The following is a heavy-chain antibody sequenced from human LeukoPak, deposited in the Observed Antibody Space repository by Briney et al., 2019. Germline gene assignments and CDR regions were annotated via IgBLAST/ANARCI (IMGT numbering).Heavy chain of an antibody. Sequence: PSETLSLTCTVSGYSISSGYYWGWFRQTPGKGLEWIGSIYHTGRTNYSPSLKSRVTLSVDTSKNQFSLKLTSVTAADTALYHCARDPGFYYDSRETHYDYWGQGTLVTVSS. V-gene: IGHV4-38-2*02. CDR2: IYHTGRT. D-gene: IGHD3-22*01. CDR1: GYSISSGYY. J-gene: IGHJ4*02. CDR3: ARDPGFYYDSRETHYDY.